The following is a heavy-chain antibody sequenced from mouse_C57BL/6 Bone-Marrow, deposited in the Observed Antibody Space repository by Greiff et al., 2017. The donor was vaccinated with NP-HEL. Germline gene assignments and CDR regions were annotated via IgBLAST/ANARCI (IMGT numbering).Heavy chain of an antibody. Sequence: VQLQESGAELMKPGASVKLSCKATGYTFTGYWIEWVKQRPGHGLEWIGEILPGSGSTNYNEKFKGKATFTADTPSNTPNMQLSSLTTEDSAICYCARYDYYGSSCVRWYFDVWGTGTTVTVSS. CDR3: ARYDYYGSSCVRWYFDV. CDR1: GYTFTGYW. D-gene: IGHD1-1*01. CDR2: ILPGSGST. J-gene: IGHJ1*03. V-gene: IGHV1-9*01.